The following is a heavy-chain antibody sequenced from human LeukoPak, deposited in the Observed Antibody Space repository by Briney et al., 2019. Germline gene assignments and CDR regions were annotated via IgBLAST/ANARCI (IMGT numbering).Heavy chain of an antibody. Sequence: ASVKVSCKASGYTFTSYDINWVRQATGQGLEWMGWMNPNSGNTGYAQKFQGRVTMTRNTSISTAYMELSSLRSEDTAVYYCARGRRGRIIAVAGNNWFDPWGQGTLVTVSS. CDR2: MNPNSGNT. J-gene: IGHJ5*02. CDR1: GYTFTSYD. D-gene: IGHD6-19*01. V-gene: IGHV1-8*01. CDR3: ARGRRGRIIAVAGNNWFDP.